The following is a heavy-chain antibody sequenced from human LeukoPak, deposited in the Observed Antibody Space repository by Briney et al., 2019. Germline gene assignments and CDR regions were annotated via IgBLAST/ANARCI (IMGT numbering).Heavy chain of an antibody. D-gene: IGHD4-17*01. CDR1: GAFITNSHW. Sequence: SSETLSLTCAVSGAFITNSHWWSWARPPPGKGLEWIGEIYHSGTTNYNPSLQSRVTMSVDKSKNQFSLKLSSVTAADTAVYYCATYFYGEYGSYYFDYWGQGTLVTVSS. J-gene: IGHJ4*02. CDR3: ATYFYGEYGSYYFDY. CDR2: IYHSGTT. V-gene: IGHV4-4*02.